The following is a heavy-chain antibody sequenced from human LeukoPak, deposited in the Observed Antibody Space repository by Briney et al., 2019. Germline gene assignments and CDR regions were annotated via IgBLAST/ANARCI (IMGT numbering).Heavy chain of an antibody. CDR3: AREDASSLDV. Sequence: GGSLRLSCAASGFSLSRYWMSWVRQAPGEGLEWVANIKQDESEKDYVDSVKGRFTISRDNAKNSLYLQMNSLRAEDTAVYYCAREDASSLDVWGKGTAVTVSS. J-gene: IGHJ6*04. CDR2: IKQDESEK. CDR1: GFSLSRYW. D-gene: IGHD3-10*01. V-gene: IGHV3-7*01.